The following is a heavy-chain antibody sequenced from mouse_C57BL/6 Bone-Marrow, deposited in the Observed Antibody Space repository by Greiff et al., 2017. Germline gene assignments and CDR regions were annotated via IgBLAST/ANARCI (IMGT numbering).Heavy chain of an antibody. V-gene: IGHV7-3*01. CDR2: FRNKANGYTT. D-gene: IGHD1-1*01. Sequence: EVPPVVFGGGLVPPGGFLCLSCSASGFTFPFFFISWGRPPPGEAIWWLGFFRNKANGYTTEYSASVKGRFTISRDNSQSILYLQMNALRAEDSATYYCARSPYYYGSMWFAYWGQGTLVTVSA. CDR1: GFTFPFFF. CDR3: ARSPYYYGSMWFAY. J-gene: IGHJ3*01.